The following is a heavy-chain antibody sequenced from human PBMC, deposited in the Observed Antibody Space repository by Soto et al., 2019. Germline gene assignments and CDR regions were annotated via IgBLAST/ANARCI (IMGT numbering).Heavy chain of an antibody. CDR1: GFTFSDYY. CDR2: ISSSGSTI. Sequence: QVQLVESGGGLVKPGGSLRLSCAASGFTFSDYYMSWIRQAPGKGLEWVSYISSSGSTIYYADSVKGRFTISRDNAKNSLYMQQNSLRAEDTAVYYCARDAEYYYGSGSNLYYYYYMDVWGKGTTVTVSS. CDR3: ARDAEYYYGSGSNLYYYYYMDV. D-gene: IGHD3-10*01. J-gene: IGHJ6*03. V-gene: IGHV3-11*01.